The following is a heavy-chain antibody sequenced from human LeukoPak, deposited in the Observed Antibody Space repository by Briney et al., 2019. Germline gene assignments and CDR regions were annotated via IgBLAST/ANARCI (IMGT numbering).Heavy chain of an antibody. Sequence: GGSLRLSCAASGFTFSTYNMNWVRQAPGKGLEWVSSITSGGGYTYYADSVKGRFTTSRDNAKNSLYLQMNSLRAEDTAVYYCARGRDLFDSWGQGTLVIVSS. CDR3: ARGRDLFDS. CDR2: ITSGGGYT. CDR1: GFTFSTYN. V-gene: IGHV3-21*01. J-gene: IGHJ4*02.